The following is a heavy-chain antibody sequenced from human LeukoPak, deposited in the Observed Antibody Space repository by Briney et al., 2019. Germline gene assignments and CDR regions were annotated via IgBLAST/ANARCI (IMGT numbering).Heavy chain of an antibody. J-gene: IGHJ5*02. D-gene: IGHD4-23*01. CDR3: ARVAGTVVTKDWFDP. V-gene: IGHV1-2*02. Sequence: ASVKVSCKASGYTFTGYYMHWVRQAPGQGLEWMGWINPNSGGTNYAQKFQGRVTMTRDTSISTAYMELSRLRSDDTAVYYCARVAGTVVTKDWFDPWGQGTLVTVSS. CDR2: INPNSGGT. CDR1: GYTFTGYY.